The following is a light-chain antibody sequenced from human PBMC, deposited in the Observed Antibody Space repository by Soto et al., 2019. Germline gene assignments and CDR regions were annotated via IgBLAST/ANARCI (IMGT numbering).Light chain of an antibody. V-gene: IGLV2-14*01. J-gene: IGLJ3*02. Sequence: ALTQPASVSGSPGQSITISCTGTSSDVGGYNYVSWYQQHPGKAPKLMIYDVSNRPSGVSDRFSGSKSGNTASLTISGLQAEDEADYYCSSYTSSSTRVFGGGTKVTVL. CDR2: DVS. CDR3: SSYTSSSTRV. CDR1: SSDVGGYNY.